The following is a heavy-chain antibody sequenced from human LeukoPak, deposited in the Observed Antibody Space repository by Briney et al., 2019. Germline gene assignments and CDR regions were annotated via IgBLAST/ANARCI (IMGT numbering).Heavy chain of an antibody. CDR3: SRESGAFCPFGY. V-gene: IGHV4-4*02. CDR2: ISLTGQT. CDR1: GGSISSTNW. D-gene: IGHD1-26*01. Sequence: PSETLSLTCGVSGGSISSTNWWSWVRQSTGQGLEWIGEISLTGQTNYNPSLSGRVTMLLDESSNHLSLHLTSVTAADTATYYCSRESGAFCPFGYWGQGTLVIVPS. J-gene: IGHJ4*02.